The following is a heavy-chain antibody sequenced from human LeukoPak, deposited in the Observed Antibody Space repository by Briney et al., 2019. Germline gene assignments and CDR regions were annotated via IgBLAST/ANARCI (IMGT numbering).Heavy chain of an antibody. J-gene: IGHJ5*02. V-gene: IGHV3-23*01. CDR1: GFTFSSYG. CDR3: ARHGSPSGWFDP. Sequence: GGSLRLSCAASGFTFSSYGMSWVRQAPGKGLEWVSAISGSGGSTYYADSVKGRFTISRDNSKNTLYLQMNSLRAEDTAVYYCARHGSPSGWFDPWGQGTLVTVSS. CDR2: ISGSGGST. D-gene: IGHD3-10*01.